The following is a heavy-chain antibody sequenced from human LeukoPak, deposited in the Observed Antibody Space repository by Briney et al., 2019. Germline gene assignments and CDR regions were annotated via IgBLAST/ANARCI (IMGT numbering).Heavy chain of an antibody. CDR2: IDTAGDR. D-gene: IGHD2/OR15-2a*01. CDR3: ARGGSLYDASYYYYLDV. Sequence: GGSLRLSCATSGFTFRNYDMHWVRQASGRGLEWVSAIDTAGDRSYPVSVKGRFTISRENAKSSLYLQMNNLRAGDTAVYYCARGGSLYDASYYYYLDVWGKGTRVTVSS. J-gene: IGHJ6*03. V-gene: IGHV3-13*01. CDR1: GFTFRNYD.